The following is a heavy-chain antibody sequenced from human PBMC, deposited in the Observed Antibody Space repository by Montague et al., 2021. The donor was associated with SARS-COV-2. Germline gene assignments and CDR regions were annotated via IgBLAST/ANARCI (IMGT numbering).Heavy chain of an antibody. V-gene: IGHV4-34*04. Sequence: SETLSLTCAVYDESFSGYYWNWIRQPPGPGLEWIGEISHVGTTNXNPSLKRRATISLDKSKSQFSLKLTSVTAADTAIYYCGRGWKVVPWFSYYDMDAWGQGTPVSVSS. CDR3: GRGWKVVPWFSYYDMDA. J-gene: IGHJ6*02. CDR2: ISHVGTT. CDR1: DESFSGYY. D-gene: IGHD1-1*01.